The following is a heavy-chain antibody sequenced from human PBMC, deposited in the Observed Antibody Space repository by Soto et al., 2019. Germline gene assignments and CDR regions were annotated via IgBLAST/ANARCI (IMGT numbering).Heavy chain of an antibody. CDR2: IYYSGST. V-gene: IGHV4-39*01. CDR3: ARQKGYCSSTSCYEFDY. J-gene: IGHJ4*02. CDR1: GGSISSSSYY. D-gene: IGHD2-2*01. Sequence: PSETLSLTCTVSGGSISSSSYYWGWIRQPPGKGLEWIGSIYYSGSTYYNPSLKSRVTISVDTSKNQFSLKLSSVTAADTAVYYCARQKGYCSSTSCYEFDYWGQGTLVTVSS.